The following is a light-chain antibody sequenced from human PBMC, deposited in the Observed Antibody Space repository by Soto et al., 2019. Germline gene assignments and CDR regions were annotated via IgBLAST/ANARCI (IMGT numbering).Light chain of an antibody. CDR1: QSVSSSY. Sequence: EIVLTQSPGTLSLSPGERATLSCRASQSVSSSYLAWYQQKPGQAPRLLIYGASSRATGIPDRFSGSGSGTEFTLTISSLQSEDFAVYYCQQYNSWPPITFGQGTRLENK. CDR3: QQYNSWPPIT. CDR2: GAS. V-gene: IGKV3-20*01. J-gene: IGKJ5*01.